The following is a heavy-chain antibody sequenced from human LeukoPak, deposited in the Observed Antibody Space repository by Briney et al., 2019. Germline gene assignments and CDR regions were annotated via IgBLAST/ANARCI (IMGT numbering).Heavy chain of an antibody. CDR1: GGSISSYY. D-gene: IGHD1-26*01. Sequence: SETLSLTCTVSGGSISSYYWTWIRQPPGKGLEWIGYIYHSGSPNYNPSLKSRVTISADTSKNQFSLKLRSVTAADTAVYYCARLGWQLLLEYWGQGTLVTVSS. J-gene: IGHJ4*02. CDR3: ARLGWQLLLEY. CDR2: IYHSGSP. V-gene: IGHV4-59*08.